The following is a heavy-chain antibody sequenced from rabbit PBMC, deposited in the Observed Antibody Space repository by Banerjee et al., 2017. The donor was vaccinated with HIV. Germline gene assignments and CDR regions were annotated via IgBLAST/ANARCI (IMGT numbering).Heavy chain of an antibody. V-gene: IGHV1S40*01. J-gene: IGHJ4*01. Sequence: QSLEESGGDLVKPGASLTLTCTASGFSFSSGYDMCWVRQAPGKGLEWIACIYVGSSGYTYYASWAKGRFTISKTSSTTVTLQMTSLTAADTATYFCARGGYSGISHLNLWGPGTLVTVS. CDR1: GFSFSSGYD. CDR2: IYVGSSGYT. CDR3: ARGGYSGISHLNL. D-gene: IGHD7-1*01.